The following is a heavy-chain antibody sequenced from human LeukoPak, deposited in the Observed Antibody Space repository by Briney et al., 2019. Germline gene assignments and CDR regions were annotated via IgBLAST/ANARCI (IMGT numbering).Heavy chain of an antibody. CDR3: ARDLEWLLSYFDY. CDR2: ISSSSSTI. D-gene: IGHD3-3*01. Sequence: GGSLRLSCAASGFIFSSYWMSWVRQAPGKGLEWVSYISSSSSTIYYADSVKGRFTISRDNAKNSLYLQMNSLRAEDTAVYYCARDLEWLLSYFDYWGQGTLVTVSS. CDR1: GFIFSSYW. J-gene: IGHJ4*02. V-gene: IGHV3-48*01.